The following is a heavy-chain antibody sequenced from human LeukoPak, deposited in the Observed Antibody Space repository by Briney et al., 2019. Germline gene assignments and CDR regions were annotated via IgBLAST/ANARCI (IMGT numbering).Heavy chain of an antibody. J-gene: IGHJ6*03. CDR1: GDSISSGDYY. CDR2: ISSSGST. D-gene: IGHD2-15*01. CDR3: ARESPDCSGGSCYSGVPYYYYYMDV. Sequence: SETLSLTCTVSGDSISSGDYYWSWIRQPAGKGLEWIGRISSSGSTNYNPSLKSRVTISVDTSKNQFSLKLSSVTAADTAVYYCARESPDCSGGSCYSGVPYYYYYMDVWGKGTTVTISS. V-gene: IGHV4-61*02.